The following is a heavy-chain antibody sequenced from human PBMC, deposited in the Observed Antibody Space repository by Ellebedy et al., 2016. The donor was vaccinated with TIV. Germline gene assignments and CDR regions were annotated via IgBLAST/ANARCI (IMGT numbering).Heavy chain of an antibody. V-gene: IGHV3-23*01. CDR2: ISGSGGST. D-gene: IGHD6-13*01. CDR1: GFTFSGYY. Sequence: GESLKISCAASGFTFSGYYMSWVRQAPGQGLAWVSAISGSGGSTYYADSVKGRFTISRDNSKNTLYLQMNSLRAEDTAVYYCAGTSGAAAGYYYYYGMDVWGQGTTVTVSS. J-gene: IGHJ6*02. CDR3: AGTSGAAAGYYYYYGMDV.